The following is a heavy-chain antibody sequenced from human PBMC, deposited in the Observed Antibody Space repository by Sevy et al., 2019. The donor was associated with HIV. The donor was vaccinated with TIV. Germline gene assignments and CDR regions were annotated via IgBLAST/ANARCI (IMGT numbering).Heavy chain of an antibody. CDR1: GFTFSSYA. CDR2: ISYDGSNK. Sequence: GGSLRLSCAASGFTFSSYAMHWVRQAPGKGLEWVAVISYDGSNKYYADSVKGRFTISRDNSKNTLYLQMNSLRAEDTAVYYCARGYQSGYYYHGMDVWGQGTTVTVSS. CDR3: ARGYQSGYYYHGMDV. J-gene: IGHJ6*02. V-gene: IGHV3-30-3*01. D-gene: IGHD2-2*01.